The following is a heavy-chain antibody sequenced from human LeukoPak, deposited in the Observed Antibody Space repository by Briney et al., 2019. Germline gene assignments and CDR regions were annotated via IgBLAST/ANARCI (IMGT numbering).Heavy chain of an antibody. D-gene: IGHD3-9*01. CDR1: GDAISRYF. Sequence: SETLSLTCTVSGDAISRYFWSWIRQSPGKGLDWIGFIRHTGITNYNPSLKSRVVISVDRSKSQVSLKLSSLTPADTAVYYCAEIVTSRWYFDLWGRGILVTVSS. CDR2: IRHTGIT. J-gene: IGHJ2*01. V-gene: IGHV4-59*01. CDR3: AEIVTSRWYFDL.